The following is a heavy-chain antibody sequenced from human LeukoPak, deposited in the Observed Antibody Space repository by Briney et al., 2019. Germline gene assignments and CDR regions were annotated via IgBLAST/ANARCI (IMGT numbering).Heavy chain of an antibody. D-gene: IGHD6-13*01. J-gene: IGHJ4*02. Sequence: GESLKISCKGSGYTFTTYWIGWVRQMPGKGLEWMGIIYPGDSDPRYSPSFQGQVTISADKSISTAYLQWSSLKASDSAMYYCVRHGLGSSWFGFDYWGQGTLITVSS. CDR1: GYTFTTYW. CDR3: VRHGLGSSWFGFDY. CDR2: IYPGDSDP. V-gene: IGHV5-51*01.